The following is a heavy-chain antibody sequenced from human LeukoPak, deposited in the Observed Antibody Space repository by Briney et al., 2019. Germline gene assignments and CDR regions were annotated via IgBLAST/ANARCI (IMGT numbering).Heavy chain of an antibody. V-gene: IGHV3-21*01. CDR3: ARENDGQQLVRSGSFDY. CDR1: GFTFSSYS. J-gene: IGHJ4*02. Sequence: GRSLRLSCAASGFTFSSYSMNWVRQAPGKGLEWVSSISSSSSYIYYADSVKGRFTISRDNAKNSLYLQMNSLRAEDTAVYYCARENDGQQLVRSGSFDYWGQGTLVTVSS. D-gene: IGHD6-13*01. CDR2: ISSSSSYI.